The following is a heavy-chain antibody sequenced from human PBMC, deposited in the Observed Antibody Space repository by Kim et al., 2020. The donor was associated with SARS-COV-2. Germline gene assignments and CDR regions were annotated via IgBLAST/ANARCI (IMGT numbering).Heavy chain of an antibody. CDR2: IYYSGST. D-gene: IGHD3-9*01. CDR3: ARGSDILTGYFPPLDY. J-gene: IGHJ4*02. Sequence: SETLSLTCTVSGGSISSYYWSWIRQPPGKGLEWIGYIYYSGSTNYNPSLKSRVTISVDTSKNQFSLKLSSVTAADTAVYYCARGSDILTGYFPPLDYWGQGTLVTVSS. V-gene: IGHV4-59*01. CDR1: GGSISSYY.